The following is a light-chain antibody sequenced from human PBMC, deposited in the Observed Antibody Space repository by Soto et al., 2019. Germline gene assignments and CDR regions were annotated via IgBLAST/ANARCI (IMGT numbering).Light chain of an antibody. CDR1: SSDFGGYNC. J-gene: IGLJ3*02. V-gene: IGLV2-23*03. CDR2: EGT. Sequence: QSALTQPASVSGSPGQSITISCSGTSSDFGGYNCVSWYKQHPGRAPKLLIYEGTKRPSGVSDRFSGSMSGNAASLTISVLQTEAEDDDYCCSYADTSTFWVVFGGGTQLTVL. CDR3: CSYADTSTFWVV.